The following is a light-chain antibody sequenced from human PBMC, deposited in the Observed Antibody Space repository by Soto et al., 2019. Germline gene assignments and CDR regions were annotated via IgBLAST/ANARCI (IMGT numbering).Light chain of an antibody. Sequence: EIVLTQSPATLSLSPGERATLSCRASQSVSSYLAWYEQKPGQAPRLLIYDASNRATGISARFSRSGSGTDFALTISSLEPEDFAVYYCQQRSNWLMYTFGQGAKLEIK. CDR3: QQRSNWLMYT. J-gene: IGKJ2*01. CDR2: DAS. CDR1: QSVSSY. V-gene: IGKV3-11*01.